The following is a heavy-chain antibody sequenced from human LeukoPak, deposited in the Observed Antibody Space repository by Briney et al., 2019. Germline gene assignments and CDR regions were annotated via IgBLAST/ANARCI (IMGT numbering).Heavy chain of an antibody. CDR2: IDSSGGYM. Sequence: GGSLRLSCEASGFTFNTYSMNWARQAPGKGLEWVSSIDSSGGYMFYADSVRGRFIISRDNAKDSLYLQMNSLRVEDTAVYYCLRGDRRDYWGQGTLVTVSS. V-gene: IGHV3-21*06. CDR1: GFTFNTYS. CDR3: LRGDRRDY. J-gene: IGHJ4*02.